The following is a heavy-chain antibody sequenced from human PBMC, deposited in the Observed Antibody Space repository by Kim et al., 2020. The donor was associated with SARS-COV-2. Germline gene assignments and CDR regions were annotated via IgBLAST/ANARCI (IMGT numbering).Heavy chain of an antibody. CDR3: ARAFLSWDFYGFDS. CDR1: GFTFSSYN. D-gene: IGHD3-10*01. V-gene: IGHV3-48*04. Sequence: GGSLRLSCVASGFTFSSYNMNWVRQPPGKGLEWVSHIDSVPGLIYYTDSVKGRFTISRDNARHSLFLQMNILRAEDTGVYYCARAFLSWDFYGFDSW. CDR2: IDSVPGLI. J-gene: IGHJ4*01.